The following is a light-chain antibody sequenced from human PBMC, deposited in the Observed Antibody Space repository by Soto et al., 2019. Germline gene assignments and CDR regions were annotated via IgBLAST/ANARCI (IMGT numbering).Light chain of an antibody. CDR3: SSFTSSSTFV. Sequence: QSVLAQPASVSGSRGQSITISFTGTSSDVGRYNYVSWFQRHPGKVPKLIIYDVSNWPSGVSDRFSGSKSGNTASLTISGLHPEDEADYYCSSFTSSSTFVFGTGTKVTVL. V-gene: IGLV2-14*03. J-gene: IGLJ1*01. CDR2: DVS. CDR1: SSDVGRYNY.